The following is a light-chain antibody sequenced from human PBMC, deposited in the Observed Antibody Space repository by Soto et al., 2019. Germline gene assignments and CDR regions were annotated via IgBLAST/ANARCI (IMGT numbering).Light chain of an antibody. CDR3: QQYNSYQYT. V-gene: IGKV1-5*03. CDR2: KAA. J-gene: IGKJ2*01. CDR1: QSISSW. Sequence: DIQMTQSPSTLSASVGDRVTITCRASQSISSWLAWYQQKPGKAPKLLIYKAASLEGGIPSRFSGSGSETEFTRTISSLQPEDFATYYCQQYNSYQYTFGQGTKLEIK.